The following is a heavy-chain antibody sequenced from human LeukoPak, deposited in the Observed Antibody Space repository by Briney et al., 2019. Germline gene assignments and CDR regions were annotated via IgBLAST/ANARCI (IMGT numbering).Heavy chain of an antibody. V-gene: IGHV4-34*01. Sequence: SETLSLTCAVYGGSFSGYYWSWIRQPPGKGLEWIGEINHSGSTNYNPSLKSRVTISVDTSKNQFSLKLSSVTAADTAVYYCARGVFYYDSSGYYRSSFDYWGQGTLVTVSS. J-gene: IGHJ4*02. D-gene: IGHD3-22*01. CDR3: ARGVFYYDSSGYYRSSFDY. CDR1: GGSFSGYY. CDR2: INHSGST.